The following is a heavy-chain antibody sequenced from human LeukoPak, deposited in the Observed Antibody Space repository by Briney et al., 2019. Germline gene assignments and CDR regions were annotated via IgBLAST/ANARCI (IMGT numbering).Heavy chain of an antibody. Sequence: GGSLRLACAASGFTFSSYAMSWVRQAPGKGLEWVSAISGSGGSTYYADSVKGRFTISRDNSKNTLYLQMNSLRAEDTAVYYCAKVPYYDSSGYYAPYFDYWGQGTLVTVSS. CDR1: GFTFSSYA. D-gene: IGHD3-22*01. CDR2: ISGSGGST. V-gene: IGHV3-23*01. CDR3: AKVPYYDSSGYYAPYFDY. J-gene: IGHJ4*02.